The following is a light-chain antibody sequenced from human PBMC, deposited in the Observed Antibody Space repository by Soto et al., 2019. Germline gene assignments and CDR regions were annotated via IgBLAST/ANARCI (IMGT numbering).Light chain of an antibody. J-gene: IGLJ2*01. CDR2: EVN. Sequence: QSALTQPPSASGSPGQSVTISCTGTTSDVGGYNYVSWYQQHPGKVPKLIISEVNKRRSGVPDRFSGSKSGSTASLTVSGVQAEDDADYFCSSYAGSRNFILFGGGTKLTVL. CDR1: TSDVGGYNY. V-gene: IGLV2-8*01. CDR3: SSYAGSRNFIL.